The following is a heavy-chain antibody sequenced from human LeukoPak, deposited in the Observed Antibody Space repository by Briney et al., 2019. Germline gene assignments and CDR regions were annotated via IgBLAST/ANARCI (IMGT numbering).Heavy chain of an antibody. D-gene: IGHD3-10*01. CDR3: ARDNVSMVRGVIITAYAFDI. Sequence: SETLSLTCTVSGGSISSSTYYWGWIRQPPGKGLEWIGNIYYSGSTYYNPSLKSRVIISVDTSKNQFPLKLSSVTAADAAVYYCARDNVSMVRGVIITAYAFDIWGQGTMVTVSS. CDR1: GGSISSSTYY. V-gene: IGHV4-39*06. CDR2: IYYSGST. J-gene: IGHJ3*02.